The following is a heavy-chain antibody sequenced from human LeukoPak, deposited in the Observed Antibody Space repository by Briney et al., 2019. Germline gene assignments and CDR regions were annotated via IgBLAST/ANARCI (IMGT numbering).Heavy chain of an antibody. CDR1: GYSFTTYW. V-gene: IGHV5-51*01. Sequence: PGESLKISCKGSGYSFTTYWIGCVRQMPGKGLEWMGIIYPGDSETRHSPSFQGQVTISADKSISSAYLQWSSLKASDTAMYYCARHAYGSDIDYWGQGTLVTVSS. CDR2: IYPGDSET. D-gene: IGHD3-10*01. J-gene: IGHJ4*02. CDR3: ARHAYGSDIDY.